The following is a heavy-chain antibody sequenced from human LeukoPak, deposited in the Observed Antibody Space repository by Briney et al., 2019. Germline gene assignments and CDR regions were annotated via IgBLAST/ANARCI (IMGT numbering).Heavy chain of an antibody. Sequence: SETLSLTCTVSGGSISSSSHYWGWIRQPPGKGLEWIGNIYFTGSTYYNPSLRSRVTISVDTSKNQFSLKLSSVTAADTAVYYCTRAVITFGAAVAKGFDCWGQGTLVTVSS. J-gene: IGHJ4*02. V-gene: IGHV4-39*01. CDR2: IYFTGST. CDR3: TRAVITFGAAVAKGFDC. D-gene: IGHD3-16*01. CDR1: GGSISSSSHY.